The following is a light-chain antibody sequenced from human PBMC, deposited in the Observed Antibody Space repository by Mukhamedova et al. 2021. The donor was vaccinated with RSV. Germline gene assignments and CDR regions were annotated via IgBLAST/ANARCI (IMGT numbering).Light chain of an antibody. Sequence: QSVLYSSNNKNYLAWFQQKPGQPPKLLLYWASTRESGVPDRFSGSGSGTDFTLTISSLQAEDVAVYYCQQYYDIPWTFGQGTKVE. CDR2: WAS. V-gene: IGKV4-1*01. CDR3: QQYYDIPWT. CDR1: QSVLYSSNNKNY. J-gene: IGKJ1*01.